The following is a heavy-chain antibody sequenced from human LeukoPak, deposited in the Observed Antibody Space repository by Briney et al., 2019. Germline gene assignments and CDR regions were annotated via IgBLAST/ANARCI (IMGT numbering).Heavy chain of an antibody. CDR2: IQSKTDGGTT. D-gene: IGHD3-10*01. CDR3: ATLTVRGVINI. V-gene: IGHV3-15*01. CDR1: GITFSNAW. Sequence: GGSLRLSCAASGITFSNAWMTWVRQAPGKGLEWVGRIQSKTDGGTTEYAAPVKGRFTISRDDSKTTLYLQMNSLKTEDTAVYYCATLTVRGVINIWGQGTLVTVSS. J-gene: IGHJ4*02.